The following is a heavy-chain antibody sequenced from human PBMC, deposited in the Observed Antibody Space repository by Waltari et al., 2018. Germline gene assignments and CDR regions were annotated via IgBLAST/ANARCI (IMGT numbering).Heavy chain of an antibody. V-gene: IGHV3-53*01. D-gene: IGHD6-13*01. CDR2: IASGDST. J-gene: IGHJ4*02. CDR3: ARDRPAAAGIGY. CDR1: GFNVSSNY. Sequence: EVQLVASGGGLIQPGGSLRLSCAASGFNVSSNYMSWVRQAPGKGLGLVSVIASGDSTYYADSVEGRFTLSRVNSKNSMYLLMNRLRAEDTAVYYCARDRPAAAGIGYWGQGTLVTVSS.